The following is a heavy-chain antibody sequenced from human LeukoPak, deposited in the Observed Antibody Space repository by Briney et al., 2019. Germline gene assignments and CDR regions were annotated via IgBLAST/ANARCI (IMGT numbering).Heavy chain of an antibody. CDR1: GGSISSSSYY. J-gene: IGHJ5*02. D-gene: IGHD4-17*01. Sequence: SETLSLTCTASGGSISSSSYYWGWIRQPPGKGLEWIGSIYYRGSTYYNPSLKSRVTISVDTSKNRFSLKLSSVTAADTAVYYCARHLDYGDYPNWFDPWGQGTLVTVSS. CDR3: ARHLDYGDYPNWFDP. V-gene: IGHV4-39*01. CDR2: IYYRGST.